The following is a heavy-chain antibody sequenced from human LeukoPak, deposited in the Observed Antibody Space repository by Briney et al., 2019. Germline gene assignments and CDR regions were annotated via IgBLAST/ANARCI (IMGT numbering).Heavy chain of an antibody. CDR1: GGSISSYY. CDR3: ARVYDSSGYLDY. J-gene: IGHJ4*02. Sequence: SETLSLTCSVSGGSISSYYWSWIRQPAGKGLEWIGRIYTSGSTNYNPSLKSRVTMSVDTSKNQFSLKLSSVTAADTAVYYCARVYDSSGYLDYWGQGTLVTVSS. CDR2: IYTSGST. D-gene: IGHD3-22*01. V-gene: IGHV4-4*07.